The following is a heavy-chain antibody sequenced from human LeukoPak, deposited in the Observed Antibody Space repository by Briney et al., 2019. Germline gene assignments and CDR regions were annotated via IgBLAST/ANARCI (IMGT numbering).Heavy chain of an antibody. J-gene: IGHJ4*02. D-gene: IGHD1-26*01. V-gene: IGHV4-61*01. CDR2: VYHSAST. Sequence: ASETLSLTCTVSGGSVSSGSYYWSWIRQPPGKGLEWIGYVYHSASTNYNPSLKSRVTISLDTSKNQFSLKLSSVTAADTAVYYCARGEWDLLFDYWGQGTLVTVSS. CDR3: ARGEWDLLFDY. CDR1: GGSVSSGSYY.